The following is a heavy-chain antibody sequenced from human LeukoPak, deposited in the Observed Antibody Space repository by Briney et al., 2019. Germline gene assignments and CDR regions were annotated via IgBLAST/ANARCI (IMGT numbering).Heavy chain of an antibody. D-gene: IGHD4-23*01. CDR3: ARLPYGGNSNWYLDL. CDR1: GYSISSGYY. Sequence: SETLSLTCAVSGYSISSGYYWGWIRQPPGKGPEWIGSIYHSGSTYYNPSLKSRVTISVDTSKNQFSLKLSSVTAADTAVYYCARLPYGGNSNWYLDLWGRGTLVTVSS. CDR2: IYHSGST. J-gene: IGHJ2*01. V-gene: IGHV4-38-2*01.